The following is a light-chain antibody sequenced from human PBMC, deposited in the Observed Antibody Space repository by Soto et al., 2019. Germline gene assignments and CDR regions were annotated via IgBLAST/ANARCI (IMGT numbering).Light chain of an antibody. Sequence: ETVLTQSPGTVSLSPGERATLSCRASQTIRSNYLAWYRQTPGQAPRLLIYGASNRATGIADRFSGSGSGKDFTLIISRLEPEDFALYYCQQYGSSPWTFGQGTKVEIK. J-gene: IGKJ1*01. CDR1: QTIRSNY. V-gene: IGKV3-20*01. CDR2: GAS. CDR3: QQYGSSPWT.